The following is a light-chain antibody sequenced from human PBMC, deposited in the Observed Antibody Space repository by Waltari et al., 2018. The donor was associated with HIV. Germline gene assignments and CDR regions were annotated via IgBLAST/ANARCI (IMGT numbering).Light chain of an antibody. CDR3: SSHAGSKVV. CDR1: HLDVGGSHY. V-gene: IGLV2-8*01. CDR2: DVI. J-gene: IGLJ2*01. Sequence: ALTQPPSASGSPGWSVTLSFTGTHLDVGGSHYVPSHQQHPGKAHKLMIYDVIKRPSGVPDRFSGSKSGNTASLTVSGLQPEDEADYYCSSHAGSKVVFGGGTRLTVL.